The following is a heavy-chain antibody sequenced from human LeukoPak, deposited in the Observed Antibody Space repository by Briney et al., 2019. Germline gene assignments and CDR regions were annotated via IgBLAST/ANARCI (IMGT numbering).Heavy chain of an antibody. CDR1: GGTFSSYT. CDR2: IIPILGIA. Sequence: SVKVSCKASGGTFSSYTISWVRQAPGQGLEWMGRIIPILGIANYAQKFQGRVTITADKSTSTAYMEPSSLRSEDTAVYYCARMDCGGDCYSGYYYGMDVWGQGTTVTVSS. J-gene: IGHJ6*02. CDR3: ARMDCGGDCYSGYYYGMDV. V-gene: IGHV1-69*02. D-gene: IGHD2-21*02.